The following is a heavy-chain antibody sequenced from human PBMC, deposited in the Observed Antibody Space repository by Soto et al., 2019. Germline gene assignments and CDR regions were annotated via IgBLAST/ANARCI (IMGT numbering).Heavy chain of an antibody. CDR1: GFTFSSYA. V-gene: IGHV3-30-3*01. D-gene: IGHD1-26*01. CDR2: ISYDGSNK. CDR3: ARGYGGPYYYYGMDV. Sequence: GGSLRLSCAASGFTFSSYAMHWVRQAPGKGLEWVAVISYDGSNKYYADSVKGRFTISRDNSKNTLYLQMNSLGAEDTAVYYCARGYGGPYYYYGMDVWGQGTTVTVS. J-gene: IGHJ6*02.